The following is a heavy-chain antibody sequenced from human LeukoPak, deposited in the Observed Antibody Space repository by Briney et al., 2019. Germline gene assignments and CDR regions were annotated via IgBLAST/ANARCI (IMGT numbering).Heavy chain of an antibody. J-gene: IGHJ3*02. D-gene: IGHD2-2*03. V-gene: IGHV1-2*02. CDR1: GYTSTGYY. Sequence: ASVKVSCKASGYTSTGYYMHWVRQAPGQGLEWLGWINPNSGGTNYPQKFQGRVTMTRDTSISTAYMELSRLRSDDTAVYYCARDWIPGSFDAFDIWGQGTMVTVSS. CDR3: ARDWIPGSFDAFDI. CDR2: INPNSGGT.